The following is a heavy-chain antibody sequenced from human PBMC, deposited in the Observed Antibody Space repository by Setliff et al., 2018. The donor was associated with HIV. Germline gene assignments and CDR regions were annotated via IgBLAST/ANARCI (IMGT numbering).Heavy chain of an antibody. Sequence: SETLSLTCAVSGYSISSGYYWGWIRQPPGKGLEWIGSIYHSGRTYYNPSLKSRVTISVDTSKKQFSLKLSSVTAADTAVYYCARQLAVADYFDYWGQGTPVTVSS. V-gene: IGHV4-38-2*01. J-gene: IGHJ4*02. CDR1: GYSISSGYY. D-gene: IGHD6-19*01. CDR3: ARQLAVADYFDY. CDR2: IYHSGRT.